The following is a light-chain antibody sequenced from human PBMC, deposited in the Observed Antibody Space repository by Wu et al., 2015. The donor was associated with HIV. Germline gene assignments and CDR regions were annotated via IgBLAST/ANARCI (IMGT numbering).Light chain of an antibody. CDR1: QSISNY. Sequence: DIQMTQSPSSLSASVGDRVTITCRASQSISNYLYWYQQKPGKAPKLLIYAASSLQSGAPSRFSGSGSGTDFTLTISSLQPEDFATYYCQQSYRTPDSFGQGTKLEIK. J-gene: IGKJ2*03. V-gene: IGKV1-39*01. CDR2: AAS. CDR3: QQSYRTPDS.